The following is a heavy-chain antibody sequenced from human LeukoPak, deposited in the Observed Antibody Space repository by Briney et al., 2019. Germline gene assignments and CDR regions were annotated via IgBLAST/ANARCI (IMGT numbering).Heavy chain of an antibody. Sequence: PGRSLRLSCAASGFSVSDHHMNWVRKAPGKGLEWVSVIYSGGSTDYSDSVKGRFTISRDNSENTVYIEVNTLRAEDTAVYYCARDPSYRDYTRFDFWGQGTLVTVSS. J-gene: IGHJ4*02. D-gene: IGHD4-17*01. CDR1: GFSVSDHH. CDR2: IYSGGST. V-gene: IGHV3-53*01. CDR3: ARDPSYRDYTRFDF.